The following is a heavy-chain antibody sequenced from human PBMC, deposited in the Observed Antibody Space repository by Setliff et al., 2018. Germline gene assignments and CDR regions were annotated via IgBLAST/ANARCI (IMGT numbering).Heavy chain of an antibody. J-gene: IGHJ3*02. V-gene: IGHV4-61*02. CDR1: GYSISSGLYY. Sequence: PSETLSLTCTVSGYSISSGLYYWSWIRQPAGRGLEWIGRLYAGGSTNYNPSHKSRATIPGDTSNDRLSLRLTSVTAADTAVYYCARGWVLGAFDIWGQGTMVTVSS. D-gene: IGHD2-8*01. CDR3: ARGWVLGAFDI. CDR2: LYAGGST.